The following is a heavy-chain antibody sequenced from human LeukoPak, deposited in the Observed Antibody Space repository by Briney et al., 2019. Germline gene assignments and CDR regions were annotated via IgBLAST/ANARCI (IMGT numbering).Heavy chain of an antibody. D-gene: IGHD3-22*01. V-gene: IGHV3-49*04. J-gene: IGHJ6*03. Sequence: GGSLRLSCTASGFTFGDYAMSWVRQAPGKGLEWVGFIRSKAYGGTTEYAASVKGRFTISRDDSKSIAYLQVNSLKTEDTAVYYCTRMIVVVIGYYYYYMDVWGKGTTVTVSS. CDR3: TRMIVVVIGYYYYYMDV. CDR2: IRSKAYGGTT. CDR1: GFTFGDYA.